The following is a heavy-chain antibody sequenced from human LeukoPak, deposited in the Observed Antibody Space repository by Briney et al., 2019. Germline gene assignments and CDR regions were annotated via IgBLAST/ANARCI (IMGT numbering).Heavy chain of an antibody. V-gene: IGHV4-34*01. CDR3: ARDAHPYGSGSYLFDY. J-gene: IGHJ4*02. CDR2: INHSGNT. D-gene: IGHD3-10*01. CDR1: GGSFSGYY. Sequence: SETLSLTCAVYGGSFSGYYWNWIRQPSGKGLEWIGEINHSGNTNYNPSLKSRVTISVDTSKNQFSLKLSSVTAADTAVYYCARDAHPYGSGSYLFDYWGQGTLVTVSS.